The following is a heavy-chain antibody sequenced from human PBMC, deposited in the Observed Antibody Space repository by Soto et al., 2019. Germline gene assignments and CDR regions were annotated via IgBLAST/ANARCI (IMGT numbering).Heavy chain of an antibody. CDR1: GYIFTNYA. CDR2: INAGDGTT. D-gene: IGHD3-10*01. Sequence: QVHLVQSGAEVKKPGASVNVSCKASGYIFTNYAIRWVRQAPGQRLEWMGRINAGDGTTRYSQNFQDRVTITRVTPASTADMQLSSLTTEASTRYSCALGSVAFDAWGQGTLVTVSS. V-gene: IGHV1-3*01. J-gene: IGHJ5*02. CDR3: ALGSVAFDA.